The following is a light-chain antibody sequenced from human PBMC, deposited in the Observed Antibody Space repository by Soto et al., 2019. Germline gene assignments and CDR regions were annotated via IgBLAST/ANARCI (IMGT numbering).Light chain of an antibody. CDR2: GHN. J-gene: IGLJ2*01. V-gene: IGLV2-8*01. CDR1: SSDVGAYNY. CDR3: ASWDDSLNAPV. Sequence: QSALTQPPSASGSPGQSVTISCTGTSSDVGAYNYVCWYQQHPGKAPKLLIYGHNQRPSGVPERFSGSKSGTSASLAISGLQSEDEADYYCASWDDSLNAPVFGGGTKLTVL.